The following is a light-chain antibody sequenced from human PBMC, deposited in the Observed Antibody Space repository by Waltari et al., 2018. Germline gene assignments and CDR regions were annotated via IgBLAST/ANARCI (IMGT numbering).Light chain of an antibody. V-gene: IGLV2-14*03. CDR3: SSYTLTTSV. CDR2: DVY. Sequence: QSALTQPASVSGSPGQSITISCSGAKRDIGVYTYVSWYQQHPGKAPKLLIYDVYYRPSGVSLRFSGSKSGNTSSLTISGLQPEDEADYYCSSYTLTTSVFGGGTKVTVL. J-gene: IGLJ2*01. CDR1: KRDIGVYTY.